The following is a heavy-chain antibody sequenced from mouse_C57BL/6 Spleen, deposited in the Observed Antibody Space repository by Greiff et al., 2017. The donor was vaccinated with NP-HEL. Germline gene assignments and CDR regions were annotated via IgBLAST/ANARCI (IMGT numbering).Heavy chain of an antibody. V-gene: IGHV5-9*01. CDR2: ISGGGGNT. J-gene: IGHJ4*01. CDR3: ASNIYYGNYEAMDY. D-gene: IGHD2-1*01. CDR1: GFTFSSYT. Sequence: EVQLVESGGGLVKPGGSLKLSCAASGFTFSSYTMSWVRQTPEKRLEWVATISGGGGNTYYPDSVKGRFTISRDNAKNTLYLQMSSLRSEDTALYYCASNIYYGNYEAMDYWGQGTSVTVSS.